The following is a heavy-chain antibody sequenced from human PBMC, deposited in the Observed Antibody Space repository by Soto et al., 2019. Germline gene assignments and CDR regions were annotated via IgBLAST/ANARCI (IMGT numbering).Heavy chain of an antibody. CDR1: GFTFSSYA. J-gene: IGHJ3*02. D-gene: IGHD2-15*01. Sequence: GSLRLSFSASGFTFSSYAMHWVRQAPVKGLEYVSAISSNGGSTYYADSVKGRFTISRDNSKNTLYLQMSSLRADDTAVYYCTRENIENSDGLYDAFDIWGQGTTVTVSS. CDR2: ISSNGGST. V-gene: IGHV3-64D*06. CDR3: TRENIENSDGLYDAFDI.